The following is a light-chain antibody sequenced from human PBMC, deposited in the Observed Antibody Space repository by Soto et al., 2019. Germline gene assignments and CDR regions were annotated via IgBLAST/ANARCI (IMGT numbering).Light chain of an antibody. V-gene: IGLV2-14*01. CDR3: SSYTTSNTRQIV. CDR2: DVS. CDR1: CSDVGGYNY. J-gene: IGLJ1*01. Sequence: QSVLTQRASGTGSPGRSSSITSTRTCSDVGGYNYVSWYQQHPGKAPKFMIYDVSNRPSGVSNRFSGSKSGNTASLTISGLQAEDEADYYCSSYTTSNTRQIVFGTGTKVTVL.